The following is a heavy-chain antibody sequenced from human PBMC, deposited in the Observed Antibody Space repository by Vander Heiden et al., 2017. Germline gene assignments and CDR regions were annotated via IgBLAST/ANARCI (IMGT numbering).Heavy chain of an antibody. J-gene: IGHJ4*02. CDR1: GFSFSDSY. CDR2: ISSSGSTI. D-gene: IGHD2-2*01. V-gene: IGHV3-11*01. CDR3: ARMGYCSSTSCYVFDY. Sequence: QVQLVESGGGLVKPGWFLRLSCAASGFSFSDSYMSWIRQAPGKGLEWVSYISSSGSTIYYADSVKVRFTISRDNAKNSLYLKMNSLRAEDTAVYYCARMGYCSSTSCYVFDYWGQGTLVTVSS.